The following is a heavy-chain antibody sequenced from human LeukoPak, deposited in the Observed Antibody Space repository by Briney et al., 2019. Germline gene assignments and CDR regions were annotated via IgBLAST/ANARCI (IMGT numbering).Heavy chain of an antibody. Sequence: GRSLRLSCAASGFIFSSYSMSWVRQAPGKGLEWVSVITGSGGNTYYADSVKGRFTISKDNSKNTVYLQMSSLRVDDTAVYYCAKAASSSWPSYYYGMDVWGQGTTVTVSS. CDR1: GFIFSSYS. CDR3: AKAASSSWPSYYYGMDV. CDR2: ITGSGGNT. D-gene: IGHD6-13*01. V-gene: IGHV3-23*01. J-gene: IGHJ6*02.